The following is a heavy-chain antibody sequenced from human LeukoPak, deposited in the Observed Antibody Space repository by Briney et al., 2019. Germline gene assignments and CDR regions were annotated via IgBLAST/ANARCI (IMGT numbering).Heavy chain of an antibody. D-gene: IGHD4-23*01. CDR2: IYYSGST. Sequence: PSETLSLTCTVSGGSISSYYWSWIRQPPGKGLEWIGYIYYSGSTYYNPSLKSRVTISVDTSKNQFSLKLSSVTAADTAVYYCARKKTTVVTRVDWYFDLWGRGTLVTVSS. CDR1: GGSISSYY. V-gene: IGHV4-59*06. CDR3: ARKKTTVVTRVDWYFDL. J-gene: IGHJ2*01.